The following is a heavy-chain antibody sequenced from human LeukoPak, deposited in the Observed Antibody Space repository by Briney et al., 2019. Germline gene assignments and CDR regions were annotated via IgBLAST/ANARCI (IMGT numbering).Heavy chain of an antibody. CDR3: ARGGTAGKWEPSIATYYYYYMDV. CDR2: IYHSGTTYSGST. D-gene: IGHD1-26*01. CDR1: GASMSNYY. V-gene: IGHV4-39*07. Sequence: PSETLSLTCNVSGASMSNYYWVWIRQPPGKGLEWIGSIYHSGTTYSGSTYYNPSLKSRVTMSLDTSKNQFSLKVGSVTAADTAVYYCARGGTAGKWEPSIATYYYYYMDVWGKGTTVTISS. J-gene: IGHJ6*03.